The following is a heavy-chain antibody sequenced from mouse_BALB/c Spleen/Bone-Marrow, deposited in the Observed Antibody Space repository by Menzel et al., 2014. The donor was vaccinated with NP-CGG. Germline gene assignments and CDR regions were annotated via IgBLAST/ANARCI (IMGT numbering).Heavy chain of an antibody. CDR1: GYTFTSYW. J-gene: IGHJ3*01. CDR3: ARERGNYPFAY. V-gene: IGHV1S81*02. D-gene: IGHD2-1*01. CDR2: INPSNGRT. Sequence: VQLQQSGAELVKPGASVKLSCKASGYTFTSYWMHWVEQRPGQGLEWIGEINPSNGRTNYNEKFKSKATLTVDKSSSTAYMQLSSLTSEDSAVYYCARERGNYPFAYWGQGTLVTVSA.